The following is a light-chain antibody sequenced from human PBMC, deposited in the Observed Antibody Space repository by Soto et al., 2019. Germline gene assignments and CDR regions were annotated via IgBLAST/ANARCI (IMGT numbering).Light chain of an antibody. J-gene: IGKJ1*01. CDR1: QSVSSSY. CDR2: DAS. CDR3: QQYSMAPLT. V-gene: IGKV3-20*01. Sequence: EMVLTQSPGTMSLSPGERATLSCRASQSVSSSYLAWYQQKPGQAPRLLIYDASNRATGIPDRFSASGSGTDFTLTISRLEPEDFAVYYCQQYSMAPLTFGQGTKVDI.